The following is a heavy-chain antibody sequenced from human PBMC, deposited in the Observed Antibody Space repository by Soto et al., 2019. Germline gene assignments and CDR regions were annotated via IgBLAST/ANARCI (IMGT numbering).Heavy chain of an antibody. CDR2: IKQDGSEK. CDR1: GFTFSSYW. V-gene: IGHV3-7*01. Sequence: EVQLVESGGGLVQPGGSLRLSCAASGFTFSSYWMSWVRQAPGKGLEWVANIKQDGSEKYYVDSVKGRFTISRDNAKNSLYLQMNSLRAEDTAVYYCARYYGGHYCYYYIDVWGKGTTVTVSS. D-gene: IGHD4-17*01. J-gene: IGHJ6*03. CDR3: ARYYGGHYCYYYIDV.